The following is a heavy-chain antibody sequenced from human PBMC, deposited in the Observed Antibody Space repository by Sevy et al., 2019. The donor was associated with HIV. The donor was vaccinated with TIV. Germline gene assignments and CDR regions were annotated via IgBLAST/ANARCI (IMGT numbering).Heavy chain of an antibody. CDR1: GYSFTSYW. Sequence: GESLKISCKGSGYSFTSYWIGWVRQMPGKGLEWMGISYPGDSDTTYSPSFQGQVTISADKSISTAYLQWSSLKASDTAMYYCARAHVEVVPAAMLYNWFDPWGQGTLVTVSS. J-gene: IGHJ5*02. D-gene: IGHD2-2*01. CDR2: SYPGDSDT. V-gene: IGHV5-51*01. CDR3: ARAHVEVVPAAMLYNWFDP.